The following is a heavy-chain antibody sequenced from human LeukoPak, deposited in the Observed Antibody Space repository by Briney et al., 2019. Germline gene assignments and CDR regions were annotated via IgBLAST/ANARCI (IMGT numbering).Heavy chain of an antibody. V-gene: IGHV1-46*01. CDR3: AKGSHLGSGWFDY. Sequence: AASVKVSCKASGYTFTSYYMHWVRQAPGQGLEWMGIINPSGGSTSYAQKFQGRVTITRDTSTNTAYMELSSLRSEDTAVYYCAKGSHLGSGWFDYWGQGTLVTVSS. CDR2: INPSGGST. CDR1: GYTFTSYY. J-gene: IGHJ4*02. D-gene: IGHD6-19*01.